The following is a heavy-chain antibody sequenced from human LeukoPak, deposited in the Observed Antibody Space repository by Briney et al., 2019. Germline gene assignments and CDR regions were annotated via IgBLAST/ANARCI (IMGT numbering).Heavy chain of an antibody. V-gene: IGHV3-33*01. CDR3: ARVAGTWGDAFDI. Sequence: GGSLRLSCAASGFTFSNYGIHWVRQAPGKGLEWVAVMWSDGSVEYYSDSVKGRFTISRDNSNTRYLQMHSLRAEDTAVYYCARVAGTWGDAFDIWGQGTMVTVSS. CDR2: MWSDGSVE. CDR1: GFTFSNYG. D-gene: IGHD6-19*01. J-gene: IGHJ3*02.